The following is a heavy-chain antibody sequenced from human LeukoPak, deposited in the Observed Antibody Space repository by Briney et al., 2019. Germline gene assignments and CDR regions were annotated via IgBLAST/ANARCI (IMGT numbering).Heavy chain of an antibody. CDR3: ARDGANPEPEYYFDY. CDR1: GFTFSSYW. V-gene: IGHV3-7*01. D-gene: IGHD1-26*01. J-gene: IGHJ4*02. CDR2: IKQDGSEK. Sequence: GGSLRLSCAASGFTFSSYWMSWVRQAPGKGLEWVANIKQDGSEKYYVDSVKGRFTISRDNAKNSLYLQMNSLRAEDTAVYYCARDGANPEPEYYFDYWGQGTLVTVSS.